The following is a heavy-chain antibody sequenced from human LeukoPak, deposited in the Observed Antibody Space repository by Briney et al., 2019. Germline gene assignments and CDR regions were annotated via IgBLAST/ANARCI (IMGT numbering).Heavy chain of an antibody. Sequence: ASVKVSCKASGYTFTSYGISWVRQAPGQGLEWMGWISAYNGNTNYAQKLQGRVTMTTDTSTSTAYMELRSLRPDDTAVYYCARDTRWMVRGVIIHNNWFDPWGQGTLVTVSS. CDR2: ISAYNGNT. D-gene: IGHD3-10*01. V-gene: IGHV1-18*01. CDR3: ARDTRWMVRGVIIHNNWFDP. CDR1: GYTFTSYG. J-gene: IGHJ5*02.